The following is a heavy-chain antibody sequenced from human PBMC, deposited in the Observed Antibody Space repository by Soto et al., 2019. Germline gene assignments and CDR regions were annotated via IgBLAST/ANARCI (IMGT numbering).Heavy chain of an antibody. CDR3: AKDGTFGSGSYSAEDFQH. D-gene: IGHD3-10*01. CDR1: GFIYSNYV. V-gene: IGHV3-23*01. CDR2: ISGSGDST. Sequence: EVQLLESGGGLVQPGGSLRLSCAASGFIYSNYVMSWVRQAPGKGLQWVSSISGSGDSTYYADSVKAHFTITRENSKNKMYLQMNSLRGEDTAVYYCAKDGTFGSGSYSAEDFQHWGQGTLVTVSS. J-gene: IGHJ1*01.